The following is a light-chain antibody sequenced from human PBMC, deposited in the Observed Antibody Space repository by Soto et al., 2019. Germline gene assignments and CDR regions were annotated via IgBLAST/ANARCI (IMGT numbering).Light chain of an antibody. CDR1: QTISGW. CDR3: LQYNGDYRT. V-gene: IGKV1-5*01. J-gene: IGKJ1*01. Sequence: DIQMTQSPSTRSASVGYTGTITCRSSQTISGWLAWYQQRPGKAPNLLIFDASTLESGVPSRFSGSGSATTFTLTISSLQSDDFDTYYCLQYNGDYRTFGQGTKVDIK. CDR2: DAS.